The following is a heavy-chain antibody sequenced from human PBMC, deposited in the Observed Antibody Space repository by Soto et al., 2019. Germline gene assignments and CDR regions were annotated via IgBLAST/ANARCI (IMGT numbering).Heavy chain of an antibody. V-gene: IGHV3-30*18. CDR3: AKDPRGIVGAGAWLDS. Sequence: PGGSLRLSCAASGFSFSSYAIHWVRQAPVKGLEWVAVISYDGSYMYYGDSVKGRFTISRDNSNNTLYLQMNSLRPDDTALYYCAKDPRGIVGAGAWLDSWGQGTLVTVSS. CDR2: ISYDGSYM. J-gene: IGHJ4*02. CDR1: GFSFSSYA. D-gene: IGHD1-26*01.